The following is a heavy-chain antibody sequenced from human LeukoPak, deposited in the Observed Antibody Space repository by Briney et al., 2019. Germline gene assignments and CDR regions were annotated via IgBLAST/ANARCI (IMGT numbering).Heavy chain of an antibody. D-gene: IGHD6-6*01. V-gene: IGHV4-34*01. CDR3: ARGSLRVAARLGY. CDR2: IKHSGST. CDR1: GGSFSGYY. Sequence: SETLSLTCAVYGGSFSGYYWSWIRQPPGKGLEWIGEIKHSGSTNYNPSLKSRVTISVDTSKNQFSLKLSSVTAADTAVYYCARGSLRVAARLGYRGQGTLVTVSS. J-gene: IGHJ4*02.